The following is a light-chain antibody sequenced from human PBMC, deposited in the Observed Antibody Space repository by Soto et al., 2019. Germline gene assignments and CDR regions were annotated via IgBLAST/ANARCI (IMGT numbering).Light chain of an antibody. J-gene: IGKJ4*01. V-gene: IGKV3-20*01. CDR3: QQFSSYPLT. CDR2: GAS. Sequence: VLKQSPGTLSFSPGERANLSCRSSQSVSSSHLAWYQQKPGQAPRLLISGASSRATGIPDRFSGGGSGTDFTLTISRLEPEDFAVYYCQQFSSYPLTFGGGTKVDIK. CDR1: QSVSSSH.